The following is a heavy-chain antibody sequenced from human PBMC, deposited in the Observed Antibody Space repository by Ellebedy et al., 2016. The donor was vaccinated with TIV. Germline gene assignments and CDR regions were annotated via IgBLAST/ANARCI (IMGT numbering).Heavy chain of an antibody. CDR3: ARDQVTGDFYY. V-gene: IGHV3-53*01. D-gene: IGHD7-27*01. J-gene: IGHJ4*02. CDR1: GFTVSSSF. CDR2: IYAGGST. Sequence: GESLKISXAASGFTVSSSFMSWVRQAPGKGLEWVSVIYAGGSTYYADSVKGRFTISRDNSKNTLYLQMNSLRAEDTAVYYCARDQVTGDFYYWGQGTLVTVSS.